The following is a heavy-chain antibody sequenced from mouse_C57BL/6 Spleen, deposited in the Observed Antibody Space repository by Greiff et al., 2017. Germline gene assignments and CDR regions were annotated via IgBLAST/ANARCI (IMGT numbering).Heavy chain of an antibody. V-gene: IGHV1-15*01. D-gene: IGHD1-1*01. CDR2: IDPETGGT. CDR1: GYTFTDYE. J-gene: IGHJ1*03. Sequence: QVQLQQSGAELVRPGASVTLSCKASGYTFTDYEMHWVKQTPVHGLEWIGAIDPETGGTAYNQKFKGKAILTADKSSSTAYMELRSLTSEDSAVYYGTRRGYGSSSWYFDVWGTGTTVTVSS. CDR3: TRRGYGSSSWYFDV.